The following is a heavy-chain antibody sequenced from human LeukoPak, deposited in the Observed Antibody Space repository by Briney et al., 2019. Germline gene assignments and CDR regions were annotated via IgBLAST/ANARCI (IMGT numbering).Heavy chain of an antibody. CDR3: ARGYCSNTSCLRRVYGMDV. V-gene: IGHV1-46*01. CDR1: GYTFTSYY. D-gene: IGHD2-2*01. Sequence: GASVKVSCKASGYTFTSYYMHWVRQAPGQGLEWVGIINPSGGSTRYEPKFQGRVTMTRDTSTSTVYMELSSLRSEDTAVYYCARGYCSNTSCLRRVYGMDVWGKGTTVTVSS. CDR2: INPSGGST. J-gene: IGHJ6*04.